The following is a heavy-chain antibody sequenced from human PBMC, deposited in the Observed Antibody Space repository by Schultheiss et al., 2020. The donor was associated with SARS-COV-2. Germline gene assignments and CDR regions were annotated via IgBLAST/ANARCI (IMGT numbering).Heavy chain of an antibody. V-gene: IGHV4-38-2*01. CDR2: INHSGST. Sequence: SETLSLTCAVSGYSISSGYYWGWIRQHPGKGLEWIGEINHSGSTNYNPSLKSRVTISVDTSKNQFSLKLSSVTAADTAVYYCARGTYWFDPWGQGTLVTVSS. J-gene: IGHJ5*02. CDR1: GYSISSGYY. CDR3: ARGTYWFDP.